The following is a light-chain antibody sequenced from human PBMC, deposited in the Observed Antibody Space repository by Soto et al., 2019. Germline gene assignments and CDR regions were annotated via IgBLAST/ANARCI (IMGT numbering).Light chain of an antibody. Sequence: QSALTQPASGSRSPGQSNTITCTRTISDVGGNKFVSWYQQYPGKAPKLMICDVSNRPSGVSNRFSGSKSGNTASLTISGLQAEDEADYYCSSSTGTNYAFGTGTKVTVL. CDR1: ISDVGGNKF. CDR2: DVS. V-gene: IGLV2-14*03. J-gene: IGLJ1*01. CDR3: SSSTGTNYA.